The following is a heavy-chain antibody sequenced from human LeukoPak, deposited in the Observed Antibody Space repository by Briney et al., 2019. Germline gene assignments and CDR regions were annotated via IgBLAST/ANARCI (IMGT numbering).Heavy chain of an antibody. Sequence: ASVKVSCKASGYTFTSYGISWVRQAPRQGLEWMGWISAYNGNTNYAQKLQGRVTMTTDTSTSTAYMELRSLRSDDTAVYYCARGPAARVARPYYYYGMDVWGQGTTVTVSS. J-gene: IGHJ6*02. CDR3: ARGPAARVARPYYYYGMDV. CDR1: GYTFTSYG. CDR2: ISAYNGNT. V-gene: IGHV1-18*01. D-gene: IGHD5-12*01.